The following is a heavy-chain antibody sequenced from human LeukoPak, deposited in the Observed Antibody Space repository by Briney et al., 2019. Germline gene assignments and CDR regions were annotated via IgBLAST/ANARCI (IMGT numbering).Heavy chain of an antibody. J-gene: IGHJ4*02. V-gene: IGHV4-59*01. Sequence: SETLSLTCTVSGGSISSYYWSWLRQPPGKGLEGMGYIYYSGSTNYNPSLKSRVTISVDTSKNQFSLKLSSVTAADTAVYYCARSKSGYDGRGFDYWGQGTLVTVSS. CDR3: ARSKSGYDGRGFDY. D-gene: IGHD5-12*01. CDR2: IYYSGST. CDR1: GGSISSYY.